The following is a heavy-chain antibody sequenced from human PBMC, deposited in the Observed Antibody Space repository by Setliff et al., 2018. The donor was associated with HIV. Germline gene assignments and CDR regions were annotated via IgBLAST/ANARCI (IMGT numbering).Heavy chain of an antibody. CDR2: INWNGVSI. Sequence: PGGSLRLSCAASGFRFDDYGMSWVRQAPGKGLEWVSSINWNGVSIGYADSVKGRFTISRDNAKNSLYLQMNSLRAEDTALYYCARVHRIIKIVGVISYYYYMDVWGKGTTGTV. V-gene: IGHV3-20*04. CDR1: GFRFDDYG. CDR3: ARVHRIIKIVGVISYYYYMDV. D-gene: IGHD3-22*01. J-gene: IGHJ6*03.